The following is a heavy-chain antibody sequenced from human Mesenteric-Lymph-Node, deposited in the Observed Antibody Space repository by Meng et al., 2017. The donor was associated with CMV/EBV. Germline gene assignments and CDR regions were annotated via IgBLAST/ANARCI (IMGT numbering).Heavy chain of an antibody. Sequence: GGSLRLSCAASGFSVSTNYMTWVRQAPGKGLEWVSFIRGDDSTSYTDSVEGRFTISRDSSKNTVYLQMNSLRAEDTAVYYCARACRQLLNCYLDSWGQGIQVTVSS. V-gene: IGHV3-53*01. CDR1: GFSVSTNY. J-gene: IGHJ4*02. D-gene: IGHD1-1*01. CDR3: ARACRQLLNCYLDS. CDR2: IRGDDST.